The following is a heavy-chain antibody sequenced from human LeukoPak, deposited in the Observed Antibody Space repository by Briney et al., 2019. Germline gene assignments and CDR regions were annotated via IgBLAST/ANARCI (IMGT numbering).Heavy chain of an antibody. V-gene: IGHV4-38-2*02. CDR2: IYHSGST. Sequence: SETLSLTCTVSGYSISSGYYWGWIRQPPGKGLEWIGSIYHSGSTYYNPSLKSRVTISVDTSKNQFSLKLSSVTAADTAVYYCARLLDIVVATNWGQGTRVTVSS. D-gene: IGHD2-2*03. CDR1: GYSISSGYY. CDR3: ARLLDIVVATN. J-gene: IGHJ4*02.